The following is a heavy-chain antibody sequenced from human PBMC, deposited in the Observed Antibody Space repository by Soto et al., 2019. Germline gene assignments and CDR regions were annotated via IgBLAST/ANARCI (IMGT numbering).Heavy chain of an antibody. Sequence: WGSLVISCTSPVFTFSDSWMTWVRQAPGKGLEWVARIKPDESEKKYADSVKGRFSISRDNAKNSMYLQMDSLRGEDTAVYYCVRGGSNYASWGQGTLVTVSS. V-gene: IGHV3-7*01. CDR3: VRGGSNYAS. CDR2: IKPDESEK. CDR1: VFTFSDSW. D-gene: IGHD4-4*01. J-gene: IGHJ5*02.